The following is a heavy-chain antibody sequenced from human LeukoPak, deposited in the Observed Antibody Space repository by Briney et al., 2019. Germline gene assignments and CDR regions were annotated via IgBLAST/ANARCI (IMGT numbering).Heavy chain of an antibody. D-gene: IGHD4-23*01. CDR3: ARDDTYDGNSIDAFDI. V-gene: IGHV4-61*02. J-gene: IGHJ3*02. CDR2: IYTSGST. CDR1: GGSISSGSYY. Sequence: SQTLSLTCTVSGGSISSGSYYWSWIRQPAGKGLEWIGRIYTSGSTNYNPSLKSRVTISVDRSKNQFSLKLSSVTAADTAIYYCARDDTYDGNSIDAFDIWGQGTMVTVSS.